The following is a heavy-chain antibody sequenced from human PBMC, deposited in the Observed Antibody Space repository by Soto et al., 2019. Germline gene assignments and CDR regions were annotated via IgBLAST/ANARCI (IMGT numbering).Heavy chain of an antibody. CDR3: ARDLLFGQPLLLSRMGWGPTYGMDV. CDR2: ISSSSSYI. CDR1: GFTFSSYS. Sequence: PGGSLRLSCAASGFTFSSYSMNWVRQAPGKGLEWVSSISSSSSYIYYADSVKGRFTISRDNAKNSLYLQMNSLRAEDTAVYYCARDLLFGQPLLLSRMGWGPTYGMDVWGQGTTVTVSS. V-gene: IGHV3-21*01. D-gene: IGHD2-21*02. J-gene: IGHJ6*02.